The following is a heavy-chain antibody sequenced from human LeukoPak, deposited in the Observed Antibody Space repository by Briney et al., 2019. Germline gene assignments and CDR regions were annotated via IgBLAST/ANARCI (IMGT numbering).Heavy chain of an antibody. CDR3: AKDPTPRSGGHYYDSSGYSAFDI. Sequence: GGSLRLSCAASGFPFSSYGMHWVRQAPGKGLEWVAVIWYDGSNKYYGDSVKGRFTISRDNSKNTLYLQMSSLRAEDTAVYYCAKDPTPRSGGHYYDSSGYSAFDIWGQGTWSPSLQ. V-gene: IGHV3-33*06. D-gene: IGHD3-22*01. CDR1: GFPFSSYG. CDR2: IWYDGSNK. J-gene: IGHJ3*02.